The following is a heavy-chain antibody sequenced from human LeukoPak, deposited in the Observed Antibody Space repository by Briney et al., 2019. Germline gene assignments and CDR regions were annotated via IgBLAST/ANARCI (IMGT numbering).Heavy chain of an antibody. J-gene: IGHJ4*02. Sequence: SVKVPCKASGGTFSSYAISWVRQAPGQGLEWMGRIIPILGIANYAQKFQGRVTITADKSTSTAYMELSSLRSEDTAVYYCARDPDYYFDYWGQGTLVTVSS. CDR2: IIPILGIA. CDR3: ARDPDYYFDY. CDR1: GGTFSSYA. V-gene: IGHV1-69*04.